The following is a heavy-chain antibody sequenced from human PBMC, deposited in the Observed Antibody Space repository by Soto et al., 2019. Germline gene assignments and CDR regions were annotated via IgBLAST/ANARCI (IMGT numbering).Heavy chain of an antibody. CDR2: AYYRSRWQY. CDR3: ARDPPDFNSGCDS. Sequence: PSQTLSLTCAICGDSVSNNGATWNWIRPSPSRGLEWLGRAYYRSRWQYDYATSVRSRITINPDTSKNQFSLQLSSVTPEDTAVYYCARDPPDFNSGCDSWGQGSLVTVSS. D-gene: IGHD1-26*01. V-gene: IGHV6-1*01. J-gene: IGHJ4*02. CDR1: GDSVSNNGAT.